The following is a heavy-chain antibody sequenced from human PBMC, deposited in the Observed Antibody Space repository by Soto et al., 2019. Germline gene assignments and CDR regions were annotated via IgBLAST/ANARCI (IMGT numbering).Heavy chain of an antibody. CDR1: GDSLTSPNYY. CDR2: FGVGGTS. Sequence: PSETLSLTCTVSGDSLTSPNYYWSWIRRSLGKWLEWLGSFGVGGTSYCYRSLSSRCTISVDASKSRFSLKCNSVTAADTAICYCGRSEYSFRSRNWFDFWGPATLVTVS. V-gene: IGHV4-30-4*01. CDR3: GRSEYSFRSRNWFDF. D-gene: IGHD6-6*01. J-gene: IGHJ5*01.